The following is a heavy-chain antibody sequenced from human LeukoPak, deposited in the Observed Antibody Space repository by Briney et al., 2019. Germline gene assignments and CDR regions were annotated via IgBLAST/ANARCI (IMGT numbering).Heavy chain of an antibody. J-gene: IGHJ2*01. CDR3: ARESRGLGNL. Sequence: GGSLRLSCAASGFTFSTYTMHWVRQAPGKGLEWVAVISYDGDNKYYADSVKGRFIISRDNSKNTLYLQMNSLRAEDTAVYYCARESRGLGNLWGRGTLVTVSS. V-gene: IGHV3-30*04. CDR2: ISYDGDNK. D-gene: IGHD5-12*01. CDR1: GFTFSTYT.